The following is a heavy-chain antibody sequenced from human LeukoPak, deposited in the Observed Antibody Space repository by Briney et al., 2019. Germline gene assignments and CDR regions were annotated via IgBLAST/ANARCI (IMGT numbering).Heavy chain of an antibody. CDR3: VRDKAPGSWHAPLDS. CDR1: GFTFRTYA. D-gene: IGHD6-13*01. V-gene: IGHV3-23*01. CDR2: ISDSGDGT. J-gene: IGHJ4*02. Sequence: GGSLRLSCAASGFTFRTYAMSWVRQAPGKGLEWVSGISDSGDGTYYAESVKGRFTISRDNSKITVFVQMNSLRPEDTAKYYSVRDKAPGSWHAPLDSGGQGTRVTVSS.